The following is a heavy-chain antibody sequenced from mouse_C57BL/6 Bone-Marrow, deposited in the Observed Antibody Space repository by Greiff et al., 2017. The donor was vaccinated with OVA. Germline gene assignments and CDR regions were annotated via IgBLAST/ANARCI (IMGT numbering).Heavy chain of an antibody. Sequence: VQLQQSGAELVRPGTSVKMSCKASGYTFTNYWIGWAKQRPGHGLEWIGNIYPGGGYTNYNETFKGKATLTADKSSITAFMTLSSLPSEDSAVYFCARHSLDYWGQGTTLTVSS. CDR3: ARHSLDY. CDR1: GYTFTNYW. J-gene: IGHJ2*01. D-gene: IGHD2-12*01. CDR2: IYPGGGYT. V-gene: IGHV1-63*01.